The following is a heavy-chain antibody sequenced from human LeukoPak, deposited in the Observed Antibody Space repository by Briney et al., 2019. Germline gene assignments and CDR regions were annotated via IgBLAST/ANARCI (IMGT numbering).Heavy chain of an antibody. D-gene: IGHD7-27*01. Sequence: GASVKVSCKASGGTFSNSSINWVRQAPGQGLEWMGGIIPMFERQNDAQRLRDRVTITADESSSTVYMELSSLRFDDTAVYYCARGMSTNRPTYRTGLAYWGQGTLVTVSS. CDR3: ARGMSTNRPTYRTGLAY. J-gene: IGHJ4*02. CDR1: GGTFSNSS. CDR2: IIPMFERQ. V-gene: IGHV1-69*01.